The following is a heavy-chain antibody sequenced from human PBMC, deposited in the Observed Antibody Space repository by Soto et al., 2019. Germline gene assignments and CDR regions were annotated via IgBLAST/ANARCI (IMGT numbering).Heavy chain of an antibody. J-gene: IGHJ1*01. Sequence: QLQLQESGPGLVKPSETLSLTCTVSGGSISSSSYYWGWIRQPPGKGLEWIGSIYYSGSTYYNPSLKSRVTISVDTSKNQFSLKLSSVTAADTAVYYCARGYCTNGVCYYAEYFQHWGQGTLVTVSS. CDR1: GGSISSSSYY. V-gene: IGHV4-39*01. CDR2: IYYSGST. D-gene: IGHD2-8*01. CDR3: ARGYCTNGVCYYAEYFQH.